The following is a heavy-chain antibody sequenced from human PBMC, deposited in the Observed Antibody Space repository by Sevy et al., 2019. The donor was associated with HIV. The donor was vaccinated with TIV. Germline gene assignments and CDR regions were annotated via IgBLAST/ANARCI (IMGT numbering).Heavy chain of an antibody. V-gene: IGHV3-30-3*01. Sequence: GGCLRLSCVASGFTFRSHAMHWVRQAPGKGLEWVAVISYDESAKFYAESVKGRFTVSRDTSKNTLFLQMSSLRVEDSAVYFCARDSAHSTVWYPGGLWGQGTLVTVSS. D-gene: IGHD6-19*01. CDR3: ARDSAHSTVWYPGGL. J-gene: IGHJ1*01. CDR2: ISYDESAK. CDR1: GFTFRSHA.